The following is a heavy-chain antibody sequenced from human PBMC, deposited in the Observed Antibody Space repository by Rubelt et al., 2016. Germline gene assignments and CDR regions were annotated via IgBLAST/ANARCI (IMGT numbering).Heavy chain of an antibody. V-gene: IGHV1-69*04. J-gene: IGHJ4*02. CDR2: IIPIISKT. D-gene: IGHD2-15*01. CDR1: GGTFTNYA. Sequence: QVQLVQSGTEVKRPGSSVKVSCRASGGTFTNYAVSWVRQAPGQGIEWMGTIIPIISKTSYAQKFQGKVTITADTSTSTAYMELSSLRSDDTAVYYCASHCRGGTCSFDYWGQGTVVTVSS. CDR3: ASHCRGGTCSFDY.